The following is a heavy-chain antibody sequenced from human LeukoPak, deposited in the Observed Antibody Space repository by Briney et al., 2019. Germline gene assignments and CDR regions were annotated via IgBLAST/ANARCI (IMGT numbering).Heavy chain of an antibody. D-gene: IGHD3-9*01. CDR1: GFTFSDSY. CDR2: ISRSSSYT. CDR3: ASDGYYDILTGFDY. Sequence: GGSLRLSCAASGFTFSDSYMSWIRQAPGKGLEWVSYISRSSSYTKYADSVKGRFTISRDSAKNSLYLQMNSLRAEDTAVYYCASDGYYDILTGFDYWGQGTLVTVSS. V-gene: IGHV3-11*05. J-gene: IGHJ4*02.